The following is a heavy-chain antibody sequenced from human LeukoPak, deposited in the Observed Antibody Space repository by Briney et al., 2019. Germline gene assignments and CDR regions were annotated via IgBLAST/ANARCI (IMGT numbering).Heavy chain of an antibody. CDR1: GFTFSTFA. CDR2: ISRDGSTI. D-gene: IGHD3-10*01. Sequence: GGSLRLSCAASGFTFSTFAMSWVRQAPGKGLECVSVISRDGSTIYYADSVKGRFTISRDNSRSTLYLQMNSLRPEDTAIYYCAREGYYGSGSPPSLYFDYWGQGTLVTVSS. J-gene: IGHJ4*02. V-gene: IGHV3-23*03. CDR3: AREGYYGSGSPPSLYFDY.